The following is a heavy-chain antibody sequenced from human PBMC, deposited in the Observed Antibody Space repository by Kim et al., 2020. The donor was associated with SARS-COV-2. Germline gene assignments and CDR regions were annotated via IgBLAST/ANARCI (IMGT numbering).Heavy chain of an antibody. D-gene: IGHD2-15*01. Sequence: GGSLRLSCAASGFTFSSYAMSWVRQAPGKGLEWVSAISGSGGSTYYADSVKGRFTISRDNSKNTLYLQMNSLRAEDTAVYYCAKGAACSGGSCYSSDYWGQGTLVTVSS. CDR1: GFTFSSYA. V-gene: IGHV3-23*01. J-gene: IGHJ4*02. CDR3: AKGAACSGGSCYSSDY. CDR2: ISGSGGST.